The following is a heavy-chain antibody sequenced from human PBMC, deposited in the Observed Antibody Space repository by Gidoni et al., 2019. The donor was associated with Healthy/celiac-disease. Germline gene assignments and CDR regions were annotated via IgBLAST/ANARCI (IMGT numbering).Heavy chain of an antibody. V-gene: IGHV3-21*01. CDR3: ARDVHYDFWSGQSDLLDY. CDR1: GFTFSSYS. D-gene: IGHD3-3*01. J-gene: IGHJ4*02. Sequence: EVQLVESGGGLVKPGGSLRLSCAASGFTFSSYSMKWVRQAPGKGLEWVSSISSSSSYIYYADSVKGRFTISRDNAKNSLYLQMNSLRAEDTAVYYCARDVHYDFWSGQSDLLDYWGQGTLVTVSS. CDR2: ISSSSSYI.